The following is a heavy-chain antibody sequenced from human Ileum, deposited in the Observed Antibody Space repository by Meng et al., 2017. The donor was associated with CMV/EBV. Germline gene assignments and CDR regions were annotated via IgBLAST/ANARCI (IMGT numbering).Heavy chain of an antibody. J-gene: IGHJ3*02. CDR2: ISHTGGTT. Sequence: GGPLRPSCAAFGFNFSNLEMDGVRQAPGKGPEWVAYISHTGGTTYYADSVRGRLAVSRDNARNALYLQMNSLRAEDTAIYYCVRDGSPISGSLPSIDAFDIWGRGTRVTVSS. V-gene: IGHV3-48*03. D-gene: IGHD2-2*03. CDR3: VRDGSPISGSLPSIDAFDI. CDR1: GFNFSNLE.